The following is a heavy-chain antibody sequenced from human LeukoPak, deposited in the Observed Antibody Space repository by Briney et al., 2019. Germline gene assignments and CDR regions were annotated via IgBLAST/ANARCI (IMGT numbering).Heavy chain of an antibody. CDR1: GYSISTGYY. J-gene: IGHJ4*02. Sequence: SETLSLTCTVSGYSISTGYYWGWIRQPPGKGLEWIGNIYHSGITYYTPSLKSRVTISVDTSKNQFYLKLSSVTAADTAVYYCARAVGSFDWLPLFDYWGQGTLVTVSS. D-gene: IGHD3-9*01. CDR2: IYHSGIT. CDR3: ARAVGSFDWLPLFDY. V-gene: IGHV4-38-2*02.